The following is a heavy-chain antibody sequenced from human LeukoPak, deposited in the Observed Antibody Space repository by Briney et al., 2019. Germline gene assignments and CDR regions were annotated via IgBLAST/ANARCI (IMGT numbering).Heavy chain of an antibody. CDR1: GFTLSSYW. D-gene: IGHD3-22*01. V-gene: IGHV3-74*01. CDR2: INSDGSST. J-gene: IGHJ3*02. Sequence: GGSLRLSCAASGFTLSSYWMHWVRQAPGKGLVWVSRINSDGSSTSYADSVKGRFTISRDNAKNTLYLQMNSLRAEDTAVYYCHITMIARDAFDIWGQGTMVTVSS. CDR3: HITMIARDAFDI.